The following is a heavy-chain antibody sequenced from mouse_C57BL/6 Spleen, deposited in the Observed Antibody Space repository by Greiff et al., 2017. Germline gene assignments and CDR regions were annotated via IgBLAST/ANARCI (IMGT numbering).Heavy chain of an antibody. CDR3: AREGLRPTWFAY. CDR1: GYAFSSSW. V-gene: IGHV1-82*01. Sequence: QVQLQQSGPELVKPGASVKISCKASGYAFSSSWMNWVKQRPGKGLEWIGRIYPGDGDTNYNGKFKGKATLTADKSSSTAYMQLSSLTSEDSAVYCCAREGLRPTWFAYWGQGTLVTVSA. D-gene: IGHD3-2*02. CDR2: IYPGDGDT. J-gene: IGHJ3*01.